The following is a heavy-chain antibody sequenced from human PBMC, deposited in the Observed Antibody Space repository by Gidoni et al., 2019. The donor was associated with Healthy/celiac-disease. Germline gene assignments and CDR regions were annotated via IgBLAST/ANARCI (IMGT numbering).Heavy chain of an antibody. CDR3: ARHVVAYESAFDI. J-gene: IGHJ3*02. V-gene: IGHV4-39*01. Sequence: QLQLQESVPGLVKPSETLSLTSTVSGGSLRSSCYYWAWIRKPPGKGLVLIGSIHYSRSTFYNPALKSRVTISVDTSRNQFSLKLSSVTAADTAVYYCARHVVAYESAFDIWGQGTMVTVSS. CDR1: GGSLRSSCYY. CDR2: IHYSRST. D-gene: IGHD3-3*01.